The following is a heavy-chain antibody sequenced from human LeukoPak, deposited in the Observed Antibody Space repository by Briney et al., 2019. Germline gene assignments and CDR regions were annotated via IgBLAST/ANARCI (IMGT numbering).Heavy chain of an antibody. V-gene: IGHV5-51*01. Sequence: GESLKISSKGSGYSFTSYWIGWVRQMPGKGLEWMGIIYPGDSDTRYSPSFQGQVTISADKSINTAYLQWSSLQASDTAMYYCARGLMVRGVIDNLDYWGQGTLVTVSS. CDR3: ARGLMVRGVIDNLDY. J-gene: IGHJ4*02. CDR2: IYPGDSDT. CDR1: GYSFTSYW. D-gene: IGHD3-10*01.